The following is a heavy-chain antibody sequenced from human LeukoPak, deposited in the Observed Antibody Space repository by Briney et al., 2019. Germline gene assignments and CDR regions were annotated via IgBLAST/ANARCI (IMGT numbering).Heavy chain of an antibody. CDR1: GGTFSSYA. CDR2: IIPIFGTA. J-gene: IGHJ4*02. D-gene: IGHD6-19*01. CDR3: ASAPSIAVADPFDY. V-gene: IGHV1-69*13. Sequence: ASVKVSCKASGGTFSSYAISWVRQAPGQGLEWMGGIIPIFGTANYAQKFQGRVTITADESTSTAYMELSSLRSEDTAVYYCASAPSIAVADPFDYWGQGTLVTVSS.